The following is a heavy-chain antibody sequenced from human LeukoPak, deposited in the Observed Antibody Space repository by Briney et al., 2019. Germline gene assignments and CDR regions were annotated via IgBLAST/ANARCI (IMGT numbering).Heavy chain of an antibody. CDR1: GFTFGDYA. D-gene: IGHD4-23*01. V-gene: IGHV3-7*02. J-gene: IGHJ4*02. CDR2: IKQDGSDK. CDR3: ARNYGGYPY. Sequence: GGSLRLSCTASGFTFGDYAMSWVRQAPGKGLEWVADIKQDGSDKYYVDSVKGRFTISRDNAKNSLYLQMNSLRAEDTSVYYCARNYGGYPYWGQGTLVTVSS.